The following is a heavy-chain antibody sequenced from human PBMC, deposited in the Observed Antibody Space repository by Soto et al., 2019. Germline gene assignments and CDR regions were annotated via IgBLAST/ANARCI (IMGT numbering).Heavy chain of an antibody. CDR2: ISSGSTTI. Sequence: GGSLRLSCAASGFSFSTSTMNWVRQAPGKGLEWVPYISSGSTTIYYADSVEGRVTISRDNGKNSLYLQMNSLRDEDTAVYYCATARRNDASDYYGMDVWGQGTPVTVSS. J-gene: IGHJ6*02. CDR3: ATARRNDASDYYGMDV. CDR1: GFSFSTST. V-gene: IGHV3-48*02. D-gene: IGHD1-1*01.